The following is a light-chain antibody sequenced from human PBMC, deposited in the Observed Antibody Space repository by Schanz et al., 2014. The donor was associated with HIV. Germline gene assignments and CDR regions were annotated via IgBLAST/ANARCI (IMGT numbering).Light chain of an antibody. CDR2: GAS. V-gene: IGKV1-17*01. CDR1: QDIRDD. J-gene: IGKJ1*01. Sequence: DIQMTQSPSPLSASVGDTVTITCRASQDIRDDLGWYQQKPGRAPKRLIYGASSLQSGVPSRFSASGSETDFTLTISSLQAEDFATYYCLQYHAFPWTFGQGTKVDVK. CDR3: LQYHAFPWT.